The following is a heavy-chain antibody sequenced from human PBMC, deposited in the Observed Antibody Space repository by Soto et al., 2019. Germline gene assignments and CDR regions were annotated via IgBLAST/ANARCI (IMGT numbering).Heavy chain of an antibody. V-gene: IGHV3-23*01. CDR1: GFTFSSYA. CDR2: ISGSGGST. D-gene: IGHD3-16*01. J-gene: IGHJ4*02. CDR3: AKAGRLGGYYFDY. Sequence: LSLTCAASGFTFSSYAMSWVRQAPGKGLEWVSAISGSGGSTYYADSVKGRFTISRDNSKNTLYLQMNSLRAEDTAVYYCAKAGRLGGYYFDYWGQGTLVTVSS.